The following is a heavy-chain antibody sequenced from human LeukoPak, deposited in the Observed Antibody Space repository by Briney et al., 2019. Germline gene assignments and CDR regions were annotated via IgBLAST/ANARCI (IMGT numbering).Heavy chain of an antibody. V-gene: IGHV3-30-3*01. J-gene: IGHJ5*02. CDR1: GFTFSSYA. Sequence: PGGSLRLSCAASGFTFSSYAMHWVRQAPGKGLEWVAVISYDGSNKYYADSVKGRFTISRDNAKNSLYLQMNSLRAEDTAVYYCVSLDYYDSSGYYWIEDWFDPWGQGTLVTVSS. CDR3: VSLDYYDSSGYYWIEDWFDP. D-gene: IGHD3-22*01. CDR2: ISYDGSNK.